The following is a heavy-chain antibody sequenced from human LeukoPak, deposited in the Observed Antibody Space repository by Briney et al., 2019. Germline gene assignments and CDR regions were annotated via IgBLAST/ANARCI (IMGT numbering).Heavy chain of an antibody. D-gene: IGHD3-22*01. CDR1: GFNFSDYY. CDR2: ISSGESLI. CDR3: ATAPYSRSPHYYYYGMDV. J-gene: IGHJ6*02. V-gene: IGHV3-11*01. Sequence: PGGSLRLSCAASGFNFSDYYMSWIRQAPGKGLEWISYISSGESLIYYADSVKGRFTISRDNAKNSLSLQMNSLRAEDTAVYYCATAPYSRSPHYYYYGMDVWGQGTTVTVSS.